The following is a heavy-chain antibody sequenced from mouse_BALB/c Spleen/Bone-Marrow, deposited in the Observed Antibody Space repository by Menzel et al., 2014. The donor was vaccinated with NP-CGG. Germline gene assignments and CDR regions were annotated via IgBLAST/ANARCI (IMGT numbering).Heavy chain of an antibody. D-gene: IGHD4-1*01. Sequence: QVQLQQSGPGLVAPSQSLSITCTVSGFSLTGYGVNWARQPPGKGLEWLGMIWGDGSTDYNSALKSRLSISKDNSKSQVFLKMNSLQTDDTARYYCARDLGGYAMDYWGQGTSVTVSS. J-gene: IGHJ4*01. V-gene: IGHV2-6-7*01. CDR1: GFSLTGYG. CDR3: ARDLGGYAMDY. CDR2: IWGDGST.